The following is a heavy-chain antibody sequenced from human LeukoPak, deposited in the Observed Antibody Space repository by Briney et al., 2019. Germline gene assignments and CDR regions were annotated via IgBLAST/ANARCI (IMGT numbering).Heavy chain of an antibody. Sequence: GGSLRLSCAASGFTFSSFAMNWVRQAPGKGLEWLSYVSAGSTTTKYYADSVKGRFTISRDNAKNSLYLQMNSLRVEDTAVYYCATSQSSVAGIVGDWGQGTLVTVSS. CDR3: ATSQSSVAGIVGD. V-gene: IGHV3-48*04. J-gene: IGHJ4*02. CDR2: VSAGSTTTK. CDR1: GFTFSSFA. D-gene: IGHD6-19*01.